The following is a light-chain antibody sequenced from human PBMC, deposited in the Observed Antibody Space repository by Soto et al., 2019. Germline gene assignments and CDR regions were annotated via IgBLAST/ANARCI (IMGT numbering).Light chain of an antibody. V-gene: IGLV2-14*01. J-gene: IGLJ1*01. CDR2: EVS. Sequence: QSALTQPASVSGSPGQSITISCTGTSSDVGGYKYVSWYQQHPDKAPKLIIFEVSNRPSGISSRFSGSKSGNTASLTISGLQAEDEADYYCTSYAGSNSFPYVFGTGTKVTVL. CDR3: TSYAGSNSFPYV. CDR1: SSDVGGYKY.